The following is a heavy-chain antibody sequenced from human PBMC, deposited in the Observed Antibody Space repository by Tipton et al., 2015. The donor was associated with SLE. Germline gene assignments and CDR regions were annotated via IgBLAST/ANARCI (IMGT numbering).Heavy chain of an antibody. Sequence: TLSLTCTVSGGSISSSSYYWGWIRQPPGKGLEWIGSIYYSGSTYYNPSLKSRVTISVDTSMNQFSPKLSSVTAADTAVYYCARHVTIGRGSYYYYGLDVWGQGTTVTVSS. CDR1: GGSISSSSYY. CDR3: ARHVTIGRGSYYYYGLDV. V-gene: IGHV4-39*01. CDR2: IYYSGST. D-gene: IGHD3-10*01. J-gene: IGHJ6*02.